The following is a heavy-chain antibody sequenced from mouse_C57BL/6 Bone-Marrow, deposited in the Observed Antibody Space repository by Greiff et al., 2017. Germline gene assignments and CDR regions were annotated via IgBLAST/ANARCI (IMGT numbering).Heavy chain of an antibody. D-gene: IGHD2-3*01. Sequence: VKLVESGAELARPGASVKLSCKASGYTFTSYGISWVKQRTGQGLEWIGEIYPRSGNTYYNEKFKGKATLTADKSSSTAYMELRSLTSGDSAVYFCASDDGFDFDYWGQGTTLTVSS. V-gene: IGHV1-81*01. J-gene: IGHJ2*01. CDR3: ASDDGFDFDY. CDR1: GYTFTSYG. CDR2: IYPRSGNT.